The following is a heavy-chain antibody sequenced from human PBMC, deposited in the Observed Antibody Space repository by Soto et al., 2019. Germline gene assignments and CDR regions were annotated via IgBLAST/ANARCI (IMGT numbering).Heavy chain of an antibody. Sequence: PAGTLSLTCAVSGYSISTNYYWGWSRQPGGRGLVWIGCLHHSESTYYNPSLNTRVTMSVDTSKNLFSLKLRSVSAADTAVYYCARMSVEMATTYYLDSWGQGSLVTVSS. CDR3: ARMSVEMATTYYLDS. J-gene: IGHJ4*02. CDR1: GYSISTNYY. V-gene: IGHV4-38-2*01. CDR2: LHHSEST. D-gene: IGHD1-1*01.